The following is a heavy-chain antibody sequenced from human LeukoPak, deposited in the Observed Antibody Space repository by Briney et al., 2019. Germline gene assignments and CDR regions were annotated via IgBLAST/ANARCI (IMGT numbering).Heavy chain of an antibody. CDR3: ATRYCTIPASLASSYHCMDN. V-gene: IGHV3-7*01. CDR1: GFTFSSYW. CDR2: IKQDGSEA. J-gene: IGHJ6*03. Sequence: GGSLRLSCAGSGFTFSSYWMTWVRQAPGKGLEWVANIKQDGSEAYYVDSVKGRFTVSRDNAKNSLYLQLNSLGAEDTAVYYCATRYCTIPASLASSYHCMDNWCKGTTVTVSS. D-gene: IGHD2-8*01.